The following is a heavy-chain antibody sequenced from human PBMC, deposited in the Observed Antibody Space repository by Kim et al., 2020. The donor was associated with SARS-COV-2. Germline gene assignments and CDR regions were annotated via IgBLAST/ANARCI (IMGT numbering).Heavy chain of an antibody. V-gene: IGHV4-34*01. J-gene: IGHJ6*02. CDR3: AVTKSSSMDV. CDR2: INHSGST. Sequence: SETLSLTCAVYGGSFSGYYWSWIRQPPGKGLEWIGEINHSGSTNYNPSLKSRVTISVDTSKNQFSLKLSSVTAADTAVYYCAVTKSSSMDVWGQGTTVTVSS. D-gene: IGHD6-6*01. CDR1: GGSFSGYY.